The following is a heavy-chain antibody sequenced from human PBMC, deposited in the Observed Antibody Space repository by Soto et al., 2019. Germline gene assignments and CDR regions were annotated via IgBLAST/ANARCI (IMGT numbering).Heavy chain of an antibody. D-gene: IGHD6-19*01. CDR1: GFTFSSYG. CDR3: AKMGYSSGWYYYYYYGMDV. J-gene: IGHJ6*02. Sequence: GGSLRLSCAASGFTFSSYGMHWVRQAPGKGLEWVAVISYDGSNKYYADSVKGRFTISRDNSKNTLYLQMNSLRAEDTAVYYCAKMGYSSGWYYYYYYGMDVWGQGTTVTVSS. V-gene: IGHV3-30*18. CDR2: ISYDGSNK.